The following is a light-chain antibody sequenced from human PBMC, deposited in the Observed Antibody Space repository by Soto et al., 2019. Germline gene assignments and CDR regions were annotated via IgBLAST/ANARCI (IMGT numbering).Light chain of an antibody. CDR3: QQYNSYSWT. CDR2: DAS. Sequence: DIQMTQSPSTLSASVGYRVTITCRASQSISNRLAWYQQKPGKAPKVLGYDASSLERGVPSRFSGSGSGTEFPLALIILQPYDFATYYCQQYNSYSWTFGQGANVVI. J-gene: IGKJ1*01. V-gene: IGKV1-5*01. CDR1: QSISNR.